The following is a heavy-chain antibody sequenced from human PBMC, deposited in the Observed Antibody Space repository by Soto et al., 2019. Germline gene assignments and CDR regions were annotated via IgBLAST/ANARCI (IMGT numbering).Heavy chain of an antibody. Sequence: QVTLKESGPVLVKPTETLTLTCTVSGFSLSNARMGVSWIRQPPGKALEWLAHIFSNDEKSYSTSLKSRLTISKDASKSQVVLTMTNMDPVDTATYYCARAYGSSPRINWFDPWGQGTLVTVSS. CDR1: GFSLSNARMG. CDR3: ARAYGSSPRINWFDP. J-gene: IGHJ5*02. D-gene: IGHD3-10*01. V-gene: IGHV2-26*01. CDR2: IFSNDEK.